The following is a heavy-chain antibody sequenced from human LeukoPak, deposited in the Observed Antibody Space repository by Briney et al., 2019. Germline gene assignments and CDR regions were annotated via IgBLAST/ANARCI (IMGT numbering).Heavy chain of an antibody. D-gene: IGHD5-18*01. J-gene: IGHJ4*02. CDR1: GGSFSGYY. CDR3: ARGRLVGSPDTAMVPYFDY. V-gene: IGHV4-34*01. Sequence: PSETLSLTCAVYGGSFSGYYWSWIRQPPGKGLEWIGEINHSGSTNYNPSLKSRVTISVDTSKNQFSLKLSSVTAADTAVYYCARGRLVGSPDTAMVPYFDYWGQGALVTVSS. CDR2: INHSGST.